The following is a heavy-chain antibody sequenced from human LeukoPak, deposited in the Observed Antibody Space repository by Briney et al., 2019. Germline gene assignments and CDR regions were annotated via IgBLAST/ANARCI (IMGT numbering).Heavy chain of an antibody. Sequence: GGSLRLSCAASTSTGLVWMDWVRKAPGKGLVWVARIKSDGTSANYADSVRGRFTISRDNAKNSVYLQMNSLRVEDTAVYYCARDIAHCGSGICYNIRFDSWGQGTLVTVSS. D-gene: IGHD2-15*01. CDR2: IKSDGTSA. V-gene: IGHV3-74*01. CDR1: TSTGLVW. CDR3: ARDIAHCGSGICYNIRFDS. J-gene: IGHJ5*01.